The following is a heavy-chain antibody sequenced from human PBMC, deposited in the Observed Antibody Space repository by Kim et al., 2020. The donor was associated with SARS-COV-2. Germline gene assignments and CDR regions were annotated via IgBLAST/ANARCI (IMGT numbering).Heavy chain of an antibody. V-gene: IGHV1-8*01. CDR3: AANPIKNIGP. CDR2: MNPNSGKI. CDR1: GYTFSNYE. Sequence: ASVKVSCKSSGYTFSNYEINWVRQATGQGLDWLGWMNPNSGKIGDSERFQGRIILSRNISISTAYMELSMLTSQDTAVHDCAANPIKNIGPCGPGTVVTV. D-gene: IGHD2-21*01. J-gene: IGHJ5*02.